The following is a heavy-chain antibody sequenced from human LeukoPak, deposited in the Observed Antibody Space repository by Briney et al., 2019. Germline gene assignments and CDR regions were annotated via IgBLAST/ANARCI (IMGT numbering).Heavy chain of an antibody. CDR3: ARQGPSPYFDY. CDR2: INHGGSS. CDR1: GGSFSAYY. Sequence: SETLSLTCAVSGGSFSAYYWSWIRQPPGKGLEWIGEINHGGSSNYNPSLKSRLTMSVDTSKNQFSLQLNSVTPEDTAVYYCARQGPSPYFDYWGQGTLVTVSS. V-gene: IGHV4-34*01. J-gene: IGHJ4*02.